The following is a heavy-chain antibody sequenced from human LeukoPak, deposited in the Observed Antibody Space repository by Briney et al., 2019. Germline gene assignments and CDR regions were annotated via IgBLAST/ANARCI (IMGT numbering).Heavy chain of an antibody. CDR2: IRAYNGNT. CDR3: ARDLGIADWFDP. D-gene: IGHD6-13*01. J-gene: IGHJ5*02. CDR1: GYTFTSYG. Sequence: ASVKVSCKASGYTFTSYGISWVRQAPEQGLEWMGWIRAYNGNTNYAQKLQGRVTMTTDTSTSTAYMELRSLRSDDTAVYYCARDLGIADWFDPWGQGTLVTVSS. V-gene: IGHV1-18*01.